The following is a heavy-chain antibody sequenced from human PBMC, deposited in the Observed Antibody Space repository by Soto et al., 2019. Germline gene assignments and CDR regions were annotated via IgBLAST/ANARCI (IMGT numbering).Heavy chain of an antibody. CDR2: IDPSDSYT. D-gene: IGHD1-20*01. CDR1: GYSFTSYW. Sequence: PGESLKISCKGSGYSFTSYWISWVRQMPGKGLEWMGRIDPSDSYTNYSPSFQGHVTISADKSISTAYLQWSSLKALDTAMYYCARQPPPRITGTVRFDPWGQGTLVTVSS. J-gene: IGHJ5*02. V-gene: IGHV5-10-1*01. CDR3: ARQPPPRITGTVRFDP.